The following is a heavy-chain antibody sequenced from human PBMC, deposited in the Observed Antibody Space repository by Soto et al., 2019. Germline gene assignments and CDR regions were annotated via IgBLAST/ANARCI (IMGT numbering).Heavy chain of an antibody. Sequence: SETLSLTCTVSGGSVSSGRYYWSWIRQPPGKGLEWIGYIYYSGSTNYNPSLKSRVTISVDTSKNQFSLKLSSVTAADTAVYYCARVARYFGWLKTLFEYWGQGTLVTVSS. CDR2: IYYSGST. CDR3: ARVARYFGWLKTLFEY. V-gene: IGHV4-61*01. J-gene: IGHJ4*02. D-gene: IGHD3-9*01. CDR1: GGSVSSGRYY.